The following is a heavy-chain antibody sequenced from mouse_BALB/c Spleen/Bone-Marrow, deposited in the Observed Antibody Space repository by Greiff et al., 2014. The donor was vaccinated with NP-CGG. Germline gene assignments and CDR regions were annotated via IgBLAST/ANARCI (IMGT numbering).Heavy chain of an antibody. J-gene: IGHJ4*01. D-gene: IGHD2-4*01. Sequence: VKVEESGPGLVAPSQSRSITCTVSGFSLTGYGVSWVRQPPGKGLEWLGMIWGDGSTDYNSALKSRLSISKDNSKSQVFLKMNSLQTDDTARYYCARDSFLITRALDYWGQGTSVTVSS. CDR2: IWGDGST. CDR1: GFSLTGYG. V-gene: IGHV2-6-7*01. CDR3: ARDSFLITRALDY.